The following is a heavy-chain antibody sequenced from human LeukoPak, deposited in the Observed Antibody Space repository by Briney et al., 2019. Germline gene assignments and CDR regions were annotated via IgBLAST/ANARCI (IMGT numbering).Heavy chain of an antibody. V-gene: IGHV1-69*13. CDR1: GGTFSSYA. D-gene: IGHD5-18*01. CDR3: ARETSSYGSRGILDY. CDR2: IIPIFGTA. Sequence: SVKVSCKASGGTFSSYAISWVRQAPGQGLEWMGGIIPIFGTANYAQKFQGRITITADESTSTAYMELSSLRSEDTAVYYCARETSSYGSRGILDYWGQGTLVTVSS. J-gene: IGHJ4*02.